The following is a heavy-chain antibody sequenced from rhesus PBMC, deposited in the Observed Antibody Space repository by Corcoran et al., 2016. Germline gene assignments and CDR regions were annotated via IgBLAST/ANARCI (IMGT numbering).Heavy chain of an antibody. D-gene: IGHD3-28*01. CDR3: ARDRTSYGRGYYFDY. Sequence: QVQLQESGPGLVKPSETLSLHCAVAGYSLCSGYGCSWICQPPAQGLVWRGYTRGRSGRTYNNPALKSRVTSSTDTSKNQFSLTLSSVTAADTAVYYCARDRTSYGRGYYFDYWGQGVLVTVAS. V-gene: IGHV4-127*01. J-gene: IGHJ4*01. CDR1: GYSLCSGYG. CDR2: TRGRSGRT.